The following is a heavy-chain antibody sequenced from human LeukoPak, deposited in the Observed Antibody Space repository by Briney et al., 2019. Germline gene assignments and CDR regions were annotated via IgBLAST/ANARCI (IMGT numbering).Heavy chain of an antibody. V-gene: IGHV3-15*01. CDR1: GFTFSNAW. D-gene: IGHD3-22*01. J-gene: IGHJ4*02. CDR2: IKSKTDGGTT. Sequence: GGSLRLSCAASGFTFSNAWMSWVRQAPGKGLEWVGRIKSKTDGGTTDYAEPVKGRFTISRDDSKNTLYLQMNSLKTEDTAVYYCTTDSSGYYEGYFDYWGQGTLVTVSS. CDR3: TTDSSGYYEGYFDY.